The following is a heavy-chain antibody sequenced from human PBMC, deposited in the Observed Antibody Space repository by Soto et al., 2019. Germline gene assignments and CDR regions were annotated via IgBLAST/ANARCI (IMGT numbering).Heavy chain of an antibody. Sequence: QVQLQESGPGLVKPSQTLSLTCTVSGGSISSGDYYWSWIRQPPGKGLEGIGYIYDSGSTYYNSSLKSRVNITLDTSKNQFSLKLTSVTAADTAVYYCARDNGVGHWGQGTLVTVSS. D-gene: IGHD2-8*01. CDR1: GGSISSGDYY. J-gene: IGHJ4*02. V-gene: IGHV4-30-4*01. CDR3: ARDNGVGH. CDR2: IYDSGST.